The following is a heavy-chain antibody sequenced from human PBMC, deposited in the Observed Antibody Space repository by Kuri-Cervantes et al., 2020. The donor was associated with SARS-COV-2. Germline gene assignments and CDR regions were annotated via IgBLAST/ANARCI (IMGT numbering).Heavy chain of an antibody. V-gene: IGHV4-38-2*01. CDR1: GYSISSGYY. Sequence: ESLKISCAVSGYSISSGYYWGWIRQPPGKGLEWIGSIYHSGSTYYNPSLKSRVTISVDTSKNQFSLKLSSVTTADTAVYYCVRFTEYSSSLLDYWGQGTLVTVSS. D-gene: IGHD6-6*01. CDR3: VRFTEYSSSLLDY. CDR2: IYHSGST. J-gene: IGHJ4*02.